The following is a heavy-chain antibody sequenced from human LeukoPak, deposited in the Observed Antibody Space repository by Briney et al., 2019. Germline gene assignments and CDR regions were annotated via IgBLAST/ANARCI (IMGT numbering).Heavy chain of an antibody. CDR1: GFTFSSYA. Sequence: GGSLRLSCAASGFTFSSYALTWVRQAPGKGLEWVSSISNSGGSTYYADSVKGRFTISRDNSKSTLHLQMNSLRAEDTAVYYCAKEHGDYVNTFDYWGLGTLVTVSS. D-gene: IGHD4-17*01. J-gene: IGHJ4*02. CDR2: ISNSGGST. CDR3: AKEHGDYVNTFDY. V-gene: IGHV3-23*01.